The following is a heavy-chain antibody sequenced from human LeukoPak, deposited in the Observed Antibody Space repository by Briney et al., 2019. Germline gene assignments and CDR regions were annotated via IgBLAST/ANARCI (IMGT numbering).Heavy chain of an antibody. Sequence: ASVKVSCKASGYTFTSYDINWVRQATGQGLEWMGWMNPNSGNTGYAQKFQGRVTITRNTSISTAYMELSSLRSEDTAVYYCARGGVSSRTYYYYMDVWGKGTTVTVSS. D-gene: IGHD6-13*01. V-gene: IGHV1-8*03. CDR3: ARGGVSSRTYYYYMDV. CDR1: GYTFTSYD. CDR2: MNPNSGNT. J-gene: IGHJ6*03.